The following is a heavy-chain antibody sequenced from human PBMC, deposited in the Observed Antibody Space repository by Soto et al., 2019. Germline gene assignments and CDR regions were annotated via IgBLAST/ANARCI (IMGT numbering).Heavy chain of an antibody. D-gene: IGHD6-6*01. V-gene: IGHV3-23*01. J-gene: IGHJ5*02. CDR2: TSGSGAST. CDR1: GFTFSSYA. Sequence: GGSLRLSCAASGFTFSSYAMSWVRQAPGKGLEWVSGTSGSGASTFYAGSVKGRFTISRDNSKNTLYLQMNSLRAEDTAVYYCAKTLNYSSSFRWLDPWGPGTLVTVSS. CDR3: AKTLNYSSSFRWLDP.